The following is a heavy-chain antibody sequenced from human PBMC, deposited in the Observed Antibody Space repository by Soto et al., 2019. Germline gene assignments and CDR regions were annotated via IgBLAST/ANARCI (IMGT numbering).Heavy chain of an antibody. J-gene: IGHJ5*02. CDR1: GHSISADY. D-gene: IGHD3-22*01. CDR2: VDASGNT. Sequence: QVQLQESGPGLVKASETLSLSCTVSGHSISADYWSWIRQPAGKRLEWIGRVDASGNTNYNPSLKSRVTMSDDTSKNQFFRKVRSVTAADTAMYFCARDVGGSVVPHWFDPWGQGDLVTV. CDR3: ARDVGGSVVPHWFDP. V-gene: IGHV4-4*07.